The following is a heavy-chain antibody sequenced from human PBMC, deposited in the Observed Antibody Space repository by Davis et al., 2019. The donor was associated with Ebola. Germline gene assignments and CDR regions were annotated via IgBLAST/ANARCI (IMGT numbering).Heavy chain of an antibody. J-gene: IGHJ4*02. V-gene: IGHV3-53*01. CDR1: GFTVSSNY. CDR3: ARQLSSGWSPY. Sequence: PGGSLRLSCAASGFTVSSNYMSWVRQAPGKGLEWVSVIYNGGSTYYADSVKGRFTIFRDNSKNTLYLQMNSLRAEDTAVYYCARQLSSGWSPYWGQGTLVTVSS. D-gene: IGHD6-19*01. CDR2: IYNGGST.